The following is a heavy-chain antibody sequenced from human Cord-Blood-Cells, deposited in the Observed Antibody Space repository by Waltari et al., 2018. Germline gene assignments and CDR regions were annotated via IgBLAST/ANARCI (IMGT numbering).Heavy chain of an antibody. V-gene: IGHV1-69*01. CDR2: VIPIFGTA. CDR3: ARGFYYGSGSYYNLHTPFDY. J-gene: IGHJ4*02. D-gene: IGHD3-10*01. Sequence: QVQLVQSGAEVKKPGSSVKVSCKASGGTFSSYAISWVRQAPGQGLEWMGGVIPIFGTANYAQKFQGRVTITADESTSTAYMELSSLRSEDTAVYYCARGFYYGSGSYYNLHTPFDYWGQGTLVTVSS. CDR1: GGTFSSYA.